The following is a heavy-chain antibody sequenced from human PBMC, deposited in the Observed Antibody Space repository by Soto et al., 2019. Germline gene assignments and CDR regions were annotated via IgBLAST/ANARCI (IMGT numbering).Heavy chain of an antibody. CDR3: AFTDSSSWYYFDY. V-gene: IGHV1-69*06. J-gene: IGHJ4*02. Sequence: SVKVSCKASGGTFSSYAISWVRQAPGQGLEWMGGIIPIFGTANYAQKFQGRVTITADKSTSTAYMELSSLRSEDTAVYYCAFTDSSSWYYFDYWGQGTLVTVSS. CDR1: GGTFSSYA. D-gene: IGHD6-13*01. CDR2: IIPIFGTA.